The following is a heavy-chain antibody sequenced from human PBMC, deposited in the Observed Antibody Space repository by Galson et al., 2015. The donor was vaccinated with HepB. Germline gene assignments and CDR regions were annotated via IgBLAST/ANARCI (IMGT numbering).Heavy chain of an antibody. D-gene: IGHD6-13*01. CDR3: ARPAAAGLYYYYYGMDV. CDR2: ISSNGGST. J-gene: IGHJ6*02. V-gene: IGHV3-64*01. Sequence: SLRLSCAASGFTFSSYAMHWVRQAPGKGLEYVSAISSNGGSTYYANSVKGRFTISRDNSKNTLYLQMGSLRAEDMAVYYCARPAAAGLYYYYYGMDVWGQGTTVTVSS. CDR1: GFTFSSYA.